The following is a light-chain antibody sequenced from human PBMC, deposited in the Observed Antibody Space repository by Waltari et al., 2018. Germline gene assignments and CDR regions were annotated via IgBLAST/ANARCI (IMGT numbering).Light chain of an antibody. J-gene: IGKJ1*01. CDR1: QTISSNY. CDR2: GAS. Sequence: EIVLTQSPGTLSLSPGDRATLSCRASQTISSNYLAWYQQKPGQAPRLLLYGASSRATGTPDRFTVSGSATDFTLTISRLEPEDFAVYFCQQFGTATPTFGLGTKVEIE. CDR3: QQFGTATPT. V-gene: IGKV3-20*01.